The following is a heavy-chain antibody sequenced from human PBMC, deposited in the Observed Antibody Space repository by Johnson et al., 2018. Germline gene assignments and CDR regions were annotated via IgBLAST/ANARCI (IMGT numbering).Heavy chain of an antibody. CDR2: IYSSGNT. D-gene: IGHD6-13*01. J-gene: IGHJ3*02. V-gene: IGHV4-61*01. CDR3: ARDSWDTSSWYGAFDI. Sequence: QVQLQESGPGLVKXSEALSLXCTVSGGSLSSGSYYWSWIRQPPGKGLEWMGYIYSSGNTNYNPSLTSPVPISVDTSKNQFSLKPSSVTAADTAVYYCARDSWDTSSWYGAFDIWGLGTMVTVSS. CDR1: GGSLSSGSYY.